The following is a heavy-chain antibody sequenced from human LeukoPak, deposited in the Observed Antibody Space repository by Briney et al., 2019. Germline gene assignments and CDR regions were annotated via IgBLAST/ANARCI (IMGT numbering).Heavy chain of an antibody. CDR3: ARVGYGASGY. V-gene: IGHV4-34*01. CDR1: GGSFSGYY. J-gene: IGHJ4*02. CDR2: INHSGST. D-gene: IGHD3-16*01. Sequence: SETLSLTCAVYGGSFSGYYWSWIRQPPGKGLEWIGEINHSGSTNYNPSLKSRVTISVDTSKNQFSLKLSSVTAADTAVYYCARVGYGASGYWGQGTLVTVSS.